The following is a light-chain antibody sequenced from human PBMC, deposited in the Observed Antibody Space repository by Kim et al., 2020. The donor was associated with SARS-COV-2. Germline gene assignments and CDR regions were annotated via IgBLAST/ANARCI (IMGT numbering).Light chain of an antibody. CDR3: QQYGSS. J-gene: IGKJ2*01. V-gene: IGKV3-20*01. CDR1: QSVSSSY. Sequence: VLTQSPGTLSLSPGERATLSCRTSQSVSSSYLAWYHQKPGQAPRLLIYGASSRATGIPDRFSGSGSGTNFTLTISRLEPEDLAVYFCQQYGSSFGQGTKLEI. CDR2: GAS.